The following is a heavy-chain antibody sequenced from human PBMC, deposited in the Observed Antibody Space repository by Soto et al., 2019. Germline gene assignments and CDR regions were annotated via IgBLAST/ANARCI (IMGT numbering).Heavy chain of an antibody. CDR1: GTIFSSYT. D-gene: IGHD3-16*01. V-gene: IGHV1-69*08. J-gene: IGHJ6*02. Sequence: QVQLVQSGAEVKKPGCSVRVSCKAAGTIFSSYTISWVRQAPGQGLEWMGMIIPILGETNSAQKFQGRVTLTADKATNTAYMELNSLRLEDTAMYYCARGLGGSMDDWRQATTVTVSS. CDR2: IIPILGET. CDR3: ARGLGGSMDD.